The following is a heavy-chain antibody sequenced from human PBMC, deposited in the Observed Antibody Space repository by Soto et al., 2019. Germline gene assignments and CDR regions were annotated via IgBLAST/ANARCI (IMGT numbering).Heavy chain of an antibody. CDR3: ARLDRGAFDI. CDR2: IYYSGST. CDR1: GCSISSSSYY. V-gene: IGHV4-39*01. J-gene: IGHJ3*02. Sequence: SDTLYLTCTVSGCSISSSSYYWGWIRQPPGKGLEWIVSIYYSGSTYYNPSLKSRVTISVDTSKNQFSLKLSSVTAADTAVYYCARLDRGAFDIWGQGTMVTVSS. D-gene: IGHD3-22*01.